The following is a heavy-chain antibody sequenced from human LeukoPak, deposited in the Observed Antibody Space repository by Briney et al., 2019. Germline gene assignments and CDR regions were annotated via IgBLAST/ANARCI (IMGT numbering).Heavy chain of an antibody. V-gene: IGHV4-59*01. CDR3: ARANALYETYYFDS. Sequence: SETLSLTCTVSGGPISSYYWSWIRQPPGKGLEWIGYIYYSGSTNYNPSLKSRVTISVDTSKNQFSLKLSSVTAADTAVYYCARANALYETYYFDSWGQGTLVTVSS. CDR1: GGPISSYY. J-gene: IGHJ4*02. CDR2: IYYSGST. D-gene: IGHD5/OR15-5a*01.